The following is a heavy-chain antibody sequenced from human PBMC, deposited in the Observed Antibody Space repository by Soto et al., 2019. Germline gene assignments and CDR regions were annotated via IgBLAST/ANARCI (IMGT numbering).Heavy chain of an antibody. V-gene: IGHV1-8*01. CDR2: MNPYSGNT. CDR3: VRAPLDYYSADYFDN. J-gene: IGHJ4*02. D-gene: IGHD2-21*01. CDR1: GYTFTNND. Sequence: QVPLVQSGAELKRPGASVKVSCKASGYTFTNNDINWVRQATGQGLEWMGWMNPYSGNTGYAQKFQGRVTMTRDNSKTTAYMELSSLRSEDTAVYYCVRAPLDYYSADYFDNWGQGTLVTVSS.